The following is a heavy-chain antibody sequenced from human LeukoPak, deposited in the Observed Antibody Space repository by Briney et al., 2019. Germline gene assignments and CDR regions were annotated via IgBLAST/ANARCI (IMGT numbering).Heavy chain of an antibody. D-gene: IGHD5-18*01. Sequence: GGSLRLSCKASGFTFSNYAMSWVRQAPGKGLEWVANIKQDGSEKNYVDSVKGRFTISRDNAKTSLYLQMNSLRVEDTAVYYCARSLWPEDYWGQGTLVTVSS. CDR2: IKQDGSEK. J-gene: IGHJ4*02. CDR3: ARSLWPEDY. V-gene: IGHV3-7*01. CDR1: GFTFSNYA.